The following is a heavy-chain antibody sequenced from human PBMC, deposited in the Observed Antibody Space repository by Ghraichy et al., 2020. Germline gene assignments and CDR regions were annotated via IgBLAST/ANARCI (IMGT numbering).Heavy chain of an antibody. CDR3: ARMEIVVVPVAPSRSLWRKAGSTTSSSPGAFDI. V-gene: IGHV5-51*06. CDR2: INPGDSDT. Sequence: GESLNISCKGFGYTFPTYWIGWVRQMPGKGLEWMGMINPGDSDTRYSPSFQGQVTISADRSISTAYLQWSSLKASDPGIDYCARMEIVVVPVAPSRSLWRKAGSTTSSSPGAFDIWGQGTIVTVSS. CDR1: GYTFPTYW. D-gene: IGHD2-15*01. J-gene: IGHJ3*02.